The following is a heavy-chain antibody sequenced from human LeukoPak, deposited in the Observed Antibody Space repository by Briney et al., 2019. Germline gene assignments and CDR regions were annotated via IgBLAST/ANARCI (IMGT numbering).Heavy chain of an antibody. CDR3: ASTGQYSRNNNFDS. D-gene: IGHD6-6*01. Sequence: GSLRLSCAASGFTFSSYAMSWVRQAPGKGLEWVSAISGSGGSTYYADSVKGRFTISGDNSKNTLYLQMNSLRAEDTAVYYCASTGQYSRNNNFDSWGQGTLVTVSS. CDR2: ISGSGGST. V-gene: IGHV3-23*01. CDR1: GFTFSSYA. J-gene: IGHJ4*02.